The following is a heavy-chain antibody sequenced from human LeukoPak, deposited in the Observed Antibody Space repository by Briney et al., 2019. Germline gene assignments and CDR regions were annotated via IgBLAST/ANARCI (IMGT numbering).Heavy chain of an antibody. Sequence: SVNVSCKASGCTFPNYGISWVRQAPGQGLEWMGWISAYNGNTNYAQKLQGRVTMTTDTSTSTAYMELRSLRSDDTAVYYCARDSYYDSSGSYYYYYYYMDVWGKGTTVTVSS. CDR3: ARDSYYDSSGSYYYYYYYMDV. CDR1: GCTFPNYG. J-gene: IGHJ6*03. D-gene: IGHD3-22*01. V-gene: IGHV1-18*01. CDR2: ISAYNGNT.